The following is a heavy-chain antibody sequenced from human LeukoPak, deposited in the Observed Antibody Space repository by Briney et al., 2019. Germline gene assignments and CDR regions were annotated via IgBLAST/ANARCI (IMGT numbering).Heavy chain of an antibody. CDR3: ANQYYYDSSGYPSTTHDH. D-gene: IGHD3-22*01. V-gene: IGHV3-23*01. Sequence: GGSLRLSCAASGFTFSSYAMSWVRQAPGKGLEWVSAISGSGGSTYYADSVKGRFTISRDNSKNTLYLQMNSLRAEDTAVYYCANQYYYDSSGYPSTTHDHWGQGTLVTVSS. CDR1: GFTFSSYA. J-gene: IGHJ4*02. CDR2: ISGSGGST.